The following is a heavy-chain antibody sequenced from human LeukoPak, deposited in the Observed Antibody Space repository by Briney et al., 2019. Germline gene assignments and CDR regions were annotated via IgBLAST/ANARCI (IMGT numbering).Heavy chain of an antibody. J-gene: IGHJ4*02. D-gene: IGHD5-12*01. Sequence: ASVNVSCKASGYTFSSYGIAWVRQAPGQGLDLMGWISGYNGNTNYAQKLQGRVSMTTDTSTTTAYMELRSLTSDDTALYYCARSSLGTITAGPFDYWGQGTLVTVSS. CDR3: ARSSLGTITAGPFDY. V-gene: IGHV1-18*01. CDR2: ISGYNGNT. CDR1: GYTFSSYG.